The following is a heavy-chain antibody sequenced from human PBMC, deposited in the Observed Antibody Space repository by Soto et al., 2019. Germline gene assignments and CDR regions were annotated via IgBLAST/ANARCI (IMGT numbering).Heavy chain of an antibody. D-gene: IGHD1-26*01. Sequence: PGGSLRLSCAASGFTFRNYNMNWVRQAPGKGLEWVSHISLGGTTVDYADSVKGRFTISRDNAKNSLYLQMNSLRAEDTAVYYCARDSGRNYYYGMDVWGQGTKVTVS. CDR2: ISLGGTTV. J-gene: IGHJ6*02. CDR1: GFTFRNYN. CDR3: ARDSGRNYYYGMDV. V-gene: IGHV3-48*04.